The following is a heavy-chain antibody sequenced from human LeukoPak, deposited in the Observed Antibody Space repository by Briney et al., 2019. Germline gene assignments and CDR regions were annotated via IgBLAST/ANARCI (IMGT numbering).Heavy chain of an antibody. CDR2: IHNSWNT. CDR3: ANSYPSGSRFDF. D-gene: IGHD3-10*01. Sequence: SETLSLTCTVSGGSISSSTYYWGWLRQPRGKGLEWIGFIHNSWNTNYTPSLKSRVTISLATSKNQFSLKLSSVTAADTAVYFCANSYPSGSRFDFWGQGTLVTVSS. V-gene: IGHV4-61*05. J-gene: IGHJ4*02. CDR1: GGSISSSTYY.